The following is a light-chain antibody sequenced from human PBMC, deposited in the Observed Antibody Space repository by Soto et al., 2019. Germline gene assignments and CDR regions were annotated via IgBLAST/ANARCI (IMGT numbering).Light chain of an antibody. CDR3: QKYTNVPA. CDR2: AAS. Sequence: DIQMTQSPSSLSASVGDRVTITCRASQGISNYLAWYQQIPGKVPKLLISAASTLQSGGPSRFSGSGSGTDCTLTISSLQPEDVATYYCQKYTNVPAFGGGTKVEIK. V-gene: IGKV1-27*01. CDR1: QGISNY. J-gene: IGKJ4*01.